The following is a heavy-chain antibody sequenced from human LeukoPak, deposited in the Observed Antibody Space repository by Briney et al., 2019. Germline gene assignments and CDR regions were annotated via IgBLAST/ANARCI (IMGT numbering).Heavy chain of an antibody. D-gene: IGHD6-13*01. CDR3: IAAAGTDDAFDI. J-gene: IGHJ3*02. Sequence: ASVKVSCKASGYTFTSYGISWVRQAPGQGLEWMGWISAYNGNTNYAQKLQGRVTMTTDISTSTAYMELRSLRSDDTAVYYCIAAAGTDDAFDIWGQGTMVTVSS. V-gene: IGHV1-18*01. CDR2: ISAYNGNT. CDR1: GYTFTSYG.